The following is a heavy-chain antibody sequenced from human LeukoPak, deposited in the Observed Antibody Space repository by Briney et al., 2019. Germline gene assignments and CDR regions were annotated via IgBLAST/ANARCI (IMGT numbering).Heavy chain of an antibody. J-gene: IGHJ4*02. CDR3: AARRTMSDY. D-gene: IGHD1-14*01. CDR2: IWSDGSNK. CDR1: GLTFSAYA. V-gene: IGHV3-33*01. Sequence: PGRSLRLSCAASGLTFSAYAMHWVRQAPGRGLEWVAFIWSDGSNKYYADSVKGRFTISRDTSKNTLYLQLNSLRAEDTAVYFCAARRTMSDYWGQGTLVTVSS.